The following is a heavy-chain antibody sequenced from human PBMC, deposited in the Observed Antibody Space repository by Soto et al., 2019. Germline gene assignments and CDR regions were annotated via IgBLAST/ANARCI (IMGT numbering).Heavy chain of an antibody. V-gene: IGHV5-51*01. CDR2: IYPGDSDT. Sequence: PGESLKISCKGSGYSFTSYWIGWVRQMPVKGLEWMGIIYPGDSDTRYSPSFQGQVTISADKSISTAYLQWSSLKASDTAMYYCARGGVPAAIRVVPYYYYYMDVWGKGTTVTVSS. CDR1: GYSFTSYW. D-gene: IGHD2-2*02. CDR3: ARGGVPAAIRVVPYYYYYMDV. J-gene: IGHJ6*03.